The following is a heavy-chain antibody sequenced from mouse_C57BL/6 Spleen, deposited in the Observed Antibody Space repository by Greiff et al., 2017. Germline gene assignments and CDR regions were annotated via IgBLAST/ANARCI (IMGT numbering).Heavy chain of an antibody. CDR1: GFTFSSYG. V-gene: IGHV5-6*01. Sequence: EVQVVESGGDLVKPGGSLKLSCAASGFTFSSYGMSWVRQTPDKRLEWVATISSGGSYTYYPDRVKGSFTISRDNAKNTLYLQMSSLKSEDTTMYYCARHDPYAMDYWGQGTSATVSS. CDR3: ARHDPYAMDY. CDR2: ISSGGSYT. J-gene: IGHJ4*01.